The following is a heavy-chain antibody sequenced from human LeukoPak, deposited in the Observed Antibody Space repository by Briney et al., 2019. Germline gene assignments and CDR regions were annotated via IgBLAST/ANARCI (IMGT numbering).Heavy chain of an antibody. CDR3: ARASGLPFTSNPGIAVAGTEFDY. Sequence: GASVKVSCKASGYTFTGYYMHWVRQAPGQGLEWMGWINPNSGGTNYAQKFQGRVTMTRDTSISTAYMELSRLRSDDTAVYYCARASGLPFTSNPGIAVAGTEFDYWGQGTLVTVSS. CDR2: INPNSGGT. D-gene: IGHD6-19*01. CDR1: GYTFTGYY. V-gene: IGHV1-2*02. J-gene: IGHJ4*02.